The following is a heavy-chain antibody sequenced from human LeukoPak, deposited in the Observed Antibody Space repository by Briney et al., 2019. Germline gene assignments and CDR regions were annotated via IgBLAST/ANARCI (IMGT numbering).Heavy chain of an antibody. D-gene: IGHD6-13*01. Sequence: GGSLRLSCAASGFTFSSYGMHWVRQAPGKGLEWVAVISYDGGNKYYADSVKCRFTISRDNSKNTLYLQMNSLRAEDTAVYYCAKDRKLAAAGRYNWFDPWGQGTLVTVSS. CDR1: GFTFSSYG. CDR3: AKDRKLAAAGRYNWFDP. V-gene: IGHV3-30*18. J-gene: IGHJ5*02. CDR2: ISYDGGNK.